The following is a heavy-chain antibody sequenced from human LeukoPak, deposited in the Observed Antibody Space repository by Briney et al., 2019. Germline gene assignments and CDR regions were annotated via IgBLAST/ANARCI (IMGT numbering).Heavy chain of an antibody. J-gene: IGHJ3*02. V-gene: IGHV1-8*01. CDR2: MNPNSGNT. CDR3: TRGLVVLSATSWAFDI. D-gene: IGHD2-15*01. Sequence: GASVKLSCKASGYTFTSYDINWVRQATGQGLEWMGWMNPNSGNTGYAQKFQARVSMTRDTSISTAYMELSSLRSEDTAVYYCTRGLVVLSATSWAFDIWGHGTMVTVSS. CDR1: GYTFTSYD.